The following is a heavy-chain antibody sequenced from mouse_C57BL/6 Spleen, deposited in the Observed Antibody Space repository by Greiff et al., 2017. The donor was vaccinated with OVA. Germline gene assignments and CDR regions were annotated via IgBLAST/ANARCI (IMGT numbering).Heavy chain of an antibody. Sequence: QVQLQQPGAELVKPGASVKLSCKASGYTFTSYWMQWVKQRPGQGLEWIGEIDPSDSYTNYNQKFKGKATLTVDTSSSTAYMQLSSLTSEDSAVYYCANYYGSSPGFDYWGQGTTLTVSS. CDR3: ANYYGSSPGFDY. V-gene: IGHV1-50*01. CDR1: GYTFTSYW. D-gene: IGHD1-1*01. J-gene: IGHJ2*01. CDR2: IDPSDSYT.